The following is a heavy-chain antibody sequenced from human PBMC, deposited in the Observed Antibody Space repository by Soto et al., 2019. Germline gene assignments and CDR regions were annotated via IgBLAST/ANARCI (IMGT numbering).Heavy chain of an antibody. CDR2: IWYDGTNK. Sequence: GGSLRLSCASSEFTFSNYGMHLVRQAPGKGLEWVAVIWYDGTNKYYADSVKGRFTISRDNSKNTLYLQMNSLRAEDTAVYYCARDRSLTTDAFDIWGQGTMVTVSS. CDR1: EFTFSNYG. CDR3: ARDRSLTTDAFDI. D-gene: IGHD4-17*01. V-gene: IGHV3-33*01. J-gene: IGHJ3*02.